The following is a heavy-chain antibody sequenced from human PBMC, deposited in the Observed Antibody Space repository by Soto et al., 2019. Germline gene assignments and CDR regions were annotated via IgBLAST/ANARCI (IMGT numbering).Heavy chain of an antibody. CDR3: AREPYCSSTSCYGGYYYYGMDA. CDR1: CGAIISYY. Sequence: SETLSLTVTVSCGAIISYYWIWILQPAGEGLDGIVRIYTSGSTNYNPSLKSRVTMSVDTSKNQFSLKLSSVTAADTAVYYCAREPYCSSTSCYGGYYYYGMDAWGQGTTVTVSS. V-gene: IGHV4-4*07. CDR2: IYTSGST. J-gene: IGHJ6*02. D-gene: IGHD2-2*01.